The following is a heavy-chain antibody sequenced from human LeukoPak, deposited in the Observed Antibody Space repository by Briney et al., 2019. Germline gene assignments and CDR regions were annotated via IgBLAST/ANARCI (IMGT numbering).Heavy chain of an antibody. Sequence: GGSLRLSCGASGFTLSSYWIHWVRQTPGKGLVWVSRINSDGSGADYADSVKGRFTISRDNAKNTLYLQMNSLRAEDTAIYYCARDRAPPDYSWGQGTLVTVSS. CDR2: INSDGSGA. CDR3: ARDRAPPDYS. CDR1: GFTLSSYW. V-gene: IGHV3-74*01. J-gene: IGHJ4*02. D-gene: IGHD3-10*01.